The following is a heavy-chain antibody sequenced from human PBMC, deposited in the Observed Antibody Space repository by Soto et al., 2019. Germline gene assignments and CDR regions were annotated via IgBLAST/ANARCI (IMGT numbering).Heavy chain of an antibody. CDR3: ARTDRYYYYGMDV. Sequence: SETLSLTCTFSGASIGSAGYYWSWLRQHPGKGLEWIGNIYYSGSTYYNPSLKSRVFISVDTSKNQFSLMLTSVTVADTAVYYCARTDRYYYYGMDVWGQGTTVT. J-gene: IGHJ6*02. V-gene: IGHV4-31*03. CDR1: GASIGSAGYY. CDR2: IYYSGST.